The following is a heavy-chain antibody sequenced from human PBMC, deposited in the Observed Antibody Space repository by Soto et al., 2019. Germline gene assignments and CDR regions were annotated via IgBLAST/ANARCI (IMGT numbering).Heavy chain of an antibody. D-gene: IGHD2-21*01. CDR2: ISASSGAT. CDR1: GYTFSSYG. CDR3: TSDLRDSCGGPSCTYFDF. J-gene: IGHJ4*02. V-gene: IGHV1-18*01. Sequence: QVQLVQSGAEVKEPAASLSVSCKASGYTFSSYGFSWVRQAPGQGLEWVAWISASSGATNPAQKLPGRVTLTPDTSASTAYTALRSLPSDDTAMYCCTSDLRDSCGGPSCTYFDFWGQGALVSVSS.